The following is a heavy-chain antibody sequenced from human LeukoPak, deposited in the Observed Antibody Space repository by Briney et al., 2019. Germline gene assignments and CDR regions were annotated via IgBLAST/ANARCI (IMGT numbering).Heavy chain of an antibody. Sequence: PSETLSLTCTVSGDSISDTRYFWGFIRRSPGKGLEWIVSLYYRGTFYNPSLKSRLTISSDTSKNQFSLRLTSLTAADTGVYYCARGRNWNYQSHFDYWGQGTLVTVSS. D-gene: IGHD1-7*01. J-gene: IGHJ4*02. CDR1: GDSISDTRYF. CDR2: LYYRGT. V-gene: IGHV4-39*07. CDR3: ARGRNWNYQSHFDY.